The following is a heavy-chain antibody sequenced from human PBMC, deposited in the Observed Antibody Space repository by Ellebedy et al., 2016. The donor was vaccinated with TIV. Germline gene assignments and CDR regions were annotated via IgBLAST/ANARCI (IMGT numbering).Heavy chain of an antibody. D-gene: IGHD1-26*01. CDR1: GFTVSNNY. V-gene: IGHV3-53*01. Sequence: GGSLRLXXAASGFTVSNNYMTWVRQAPGKGLEWVSLIYSGGRTYYADSVKGRFTISRDNSKNTLYLQMNSLRAEDTAVYYCSTGSYFGRGAWGQGTLVTVSS. J-gene: IGHJ5*02. CDR3: STGSYFGRGA. CDR2: IYSGGRT.